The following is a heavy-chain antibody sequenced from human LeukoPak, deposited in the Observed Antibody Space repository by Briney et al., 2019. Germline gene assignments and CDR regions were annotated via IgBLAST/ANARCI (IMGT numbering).Heavy chain of an antibody. J-gene: IGHJ4*02. CDR2: IRYDGSNK. CDR3: ARDLGGYSYGSHFDY. CDR1: GFTFSTYG. D-gene: IGHD5-18*01. V-gene: IGHV3-30*02. Sequence: GGSLRLSCAASGFTFSTYGMHWVRQAPGKGLEWVAFIRYDGSNKYYADSVKGRFTISRDNSKNTLYLQMNSLRAEDTAVYYCARDLGGYSYGSHFDYWGQGTLVTVSS.